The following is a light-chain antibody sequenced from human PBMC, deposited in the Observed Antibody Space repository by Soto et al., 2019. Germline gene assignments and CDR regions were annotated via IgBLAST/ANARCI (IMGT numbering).Light chain of an antibody. CDR2: KAS. CDR3: QHYNSYSDA. CDR1: QTISSW. V-gene: IGKV1-5*03. J-gene: IGKJ1*01. Sequence: DIQMTQSPSTLSGSVGDRVTITCRASQTISSWLAWYQQKPGKASKLLIYKASTLKSGVPSRFSGSRSVTEFTLTISSVQSDDFATYYFQHYNSYSDAFGQGTKVELK.